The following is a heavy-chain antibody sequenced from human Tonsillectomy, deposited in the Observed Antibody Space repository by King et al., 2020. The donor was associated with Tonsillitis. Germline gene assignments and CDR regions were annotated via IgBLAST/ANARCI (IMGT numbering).Heavy chain of an antibody. CDR3: AKRSGDNFGPLDY. CDR2: ISGRAGKT. V-gene: IGHV3-23*04. CDR1: GFTMNSYA. Sequence: VQLVESGGDLVQPGGSLRLSCAVSGFTMNSYAMNWVRQAPGKGLEWVSGISGRAGKTYYADSVKGRFTISRDTSKNTLYLQMNGLGAEDTALYYCAKRSGDNFGPLDYWSQGTLVAVSS. D-gene: IGHD4-17*01. J-gene: IGHJ4*02.